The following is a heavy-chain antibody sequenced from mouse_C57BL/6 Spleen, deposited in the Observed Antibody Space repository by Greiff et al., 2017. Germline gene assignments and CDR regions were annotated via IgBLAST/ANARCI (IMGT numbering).Heavy chain of an antibody. CDR1: GYSFTGYF. J-gene: IGHJ1*03. D-gene: IGHD1-1*01. CDR2: INPYNGDT. CDR3: ARGDLSEYFDV. V-gene: IGHV1-20*01. Sequence: EVKLQESGPELVKPGDSVKISCKASGYSFTGYFMNWVMQSHGKSLEWIGRINPYNGDTFYNQKFKGKDTLTVDKSSSTAHMELRSLTSEDSAVYYCARGDLSEYFDVWGTGTTVTVSS.